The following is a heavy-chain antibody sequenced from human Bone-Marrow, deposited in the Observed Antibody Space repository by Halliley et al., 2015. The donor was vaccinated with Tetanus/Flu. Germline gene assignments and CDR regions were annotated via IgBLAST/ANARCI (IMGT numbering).Heavy chain of an antibody. V-gene: IGHV4-31*03. Sequence: TLSLTCTVSGGTISSGGYYWSWIRQHPGKGLEWIGYIYYSGSTYYNPSLKSRVTISVDTSKNQFSLKLSSVTAADTAVYYCARGLGDRGYCSTTSCSHYYGMDVWGQGTTVTVSS. D-gene: IGHD2-2*01. CDR2: IYYSGST. CDR3: ARGLGDRGYCSTTSCSHYYGMDV. J-gene: IGHJ6*02. CDR1: GGTISSGGYY.